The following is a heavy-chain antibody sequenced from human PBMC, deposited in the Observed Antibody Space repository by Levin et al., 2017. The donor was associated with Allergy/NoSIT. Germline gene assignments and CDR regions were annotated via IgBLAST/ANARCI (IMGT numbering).Heavy chain of an antibody. CDR2: ISYDGSIT. J-gene: IGHJ4*02. CDR1: GFTFSTYG. V-gene: IGHV3-30*18. CDR3: AKDPRASASIAPGDSVGYYSDY. Sequence: GGSLRLSCAASGFTFSTYGMHWVRQAPGKGLEWVAVISYDGSITYFADSVKGRFTISRDNSKNTLYLQMNNLRAEDTAVYYCAKDPRASASIAPGDSVGYYSDYWGQGTLVTVSS. D-gene: IGHD6-13*01.